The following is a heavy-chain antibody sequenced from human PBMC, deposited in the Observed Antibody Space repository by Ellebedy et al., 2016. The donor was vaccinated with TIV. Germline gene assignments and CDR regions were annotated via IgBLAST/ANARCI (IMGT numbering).Heavy chain of an antibody. D-gene: IGHD3-22*01. CDR1: GFSFDDYA. J-gene: IGHJ4*02. V-gene: IGHV3-9*01. Sequence: GGSLRLSXAASGFSFDDYAMHWVRQAPGKGLEWVSGISWNSGSIGYADSVKGRFTISRDNAKNSLYLQMNSLRAEDTALYYCAKDRDDSSGYFSQFDYWGQGTLATVSS. CDR2: ISWNSGSI. CDR3: AKDRDDSSGYFSQFDY.